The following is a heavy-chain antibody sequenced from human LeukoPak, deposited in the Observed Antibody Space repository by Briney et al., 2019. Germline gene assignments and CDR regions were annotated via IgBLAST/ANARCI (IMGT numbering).Heavy chain of an antibody. Sequence: KPSETLSLTCTVSGGSISSSSYYWGWIRQPPGKGLEWIGSIYYSGSTYYNPSLKSRVTISVDTSKNQFSLKLSSVTAADTAVYYCARHFKGGYSSSWYGPRIGPFDYWGQGTLVTVSS. CDR1: GGSISSSSYY. J-gene: IGHJ4*02. CDR2: IYYSGST. D-gene: IGHD6-13*01. CDR3: ARHFKGGYSSSWYGPRIGPFDY. V-gene: IGHV4-39*01.